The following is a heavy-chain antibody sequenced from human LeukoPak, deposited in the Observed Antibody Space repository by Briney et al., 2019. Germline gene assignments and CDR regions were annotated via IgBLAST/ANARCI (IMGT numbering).Heavy chain of an antibody. CDR1: GFTFSSYA. CDR2: TSGSGGST. J-gene: IGHJ4*02. V-gene: IGHV3-23*01. D-gene: IGHD3-22*01. Sequence: GGSLRLSCAASGFTFSSYAMSWVRQAPGKGLEWVSGTSGSGGSTSYAGYVKGRFTISRDNSKNTLDLQMNSLRVEDTAVYYCAKNGSRLGCSHLVSWGEGALVTVSS. CDR3: AKNGSRLGCSHLVS.